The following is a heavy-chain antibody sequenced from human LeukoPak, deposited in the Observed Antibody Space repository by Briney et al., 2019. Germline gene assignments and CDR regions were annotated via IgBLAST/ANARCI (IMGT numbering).Heavy chain of an antibody. CDR1: GYTFTSYD. D-gene: IGHD3-3*01. Sequence: ASVKVSCKASGYTFTSYDINWVRQATGQGLEWMGWMNPNSGNTGYAQKFQGRVTITRNTSISTAYMELSSLRSEDTAVYYCARAPTSKTYYDFWSGYWERYYYYYMDVWGKGTTVTVSS. CDR3: ARAPTSKTYYDFWSGYWERYYYYYMDV. CDR2: MNPNSGNT. J-gene: IGHJ6*03. V-gene: IGHV1-8*01.